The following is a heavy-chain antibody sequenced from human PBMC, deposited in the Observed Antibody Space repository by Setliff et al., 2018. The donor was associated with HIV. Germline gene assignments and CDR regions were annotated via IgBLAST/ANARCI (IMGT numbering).Heavy chain of an antibody. Sequence: SETLSLTCAVSGGSISSLNWWSWVRQPQGKGLEWIGEIYHSGRTSYNPSLKSRASISVDKSKNQFSLKLSSVTAADTAVYYCARWDSMGYGSGSGVKWFDPWGQGTLVTV. V-gene: IGHV4-4*02. CDR1: GGSISSLNW. CDR2: IYHSGRT. CDR3: ARWDSMGYGSGSGVKWFDP. J-gene: IGHJ5*02. D-gene: IGHD3-10*01.